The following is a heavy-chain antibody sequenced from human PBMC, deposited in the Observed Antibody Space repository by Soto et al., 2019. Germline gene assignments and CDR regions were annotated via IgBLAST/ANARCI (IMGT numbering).Heavy chain of an antibody. CDR1: GGSFSGYY. CDR2: INHSGST. Sequence: SETLSLTCAVYGGSFSGYYWSWIRQPPGKGLEWIGEINHSGSTNYNPSLKSRVTISVDTSKNQFSLKLSSVTAADTAVYYCARGRITMVRGVLVEYYGMDVWGQGTTVTVSS. J-gene: IGHJ6*02. D-gene: IGHD3-10*01. CDR3: ARGRITMVRGVLVEYYGMDV. V-gene: IGHV4-34*01.